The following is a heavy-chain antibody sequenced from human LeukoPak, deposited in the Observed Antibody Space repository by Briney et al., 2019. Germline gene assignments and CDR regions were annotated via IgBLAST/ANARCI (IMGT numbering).Heavy chain of an antibody. D-gene: IGHD1-26*01. J-gene: IGHJ4*02. CDR3: ARDFNARYGGRYLDY. CDR1: GGSVNNNNYY. CDR2: FRYSGSA. V-gene: IGHV4-39*07. Sequence: SETLSLTCTVSGGSVNNNNYYWGWVRDPPGKRLKWIGGFRYSGSALYNPSLKSRVTISVDTSKNQFSLKLSSVTAADTAVYYCARDFNARYGGRYLDYWGQGTLVTVSS.